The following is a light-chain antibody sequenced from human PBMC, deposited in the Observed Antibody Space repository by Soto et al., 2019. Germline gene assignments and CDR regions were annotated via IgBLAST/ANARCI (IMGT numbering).Light chain of an antibody. CDR2: KSS. CDR3: RQATQFPRT. CDR1: HSLVHSDGNTY. Sequence: DIVMPQTPLSSPVTLGQPASISCRSSHSLVHSDGNTYLSWLQQRPGQPPRHLIDKSSNRCSGVPDRFSGRGAGTDFTLKISRVEAEDVGVYYCRQATQFPRTFGQGTRGEIK. V-gene: IGKV2-24*01. J-gene: IGKJ1*01.